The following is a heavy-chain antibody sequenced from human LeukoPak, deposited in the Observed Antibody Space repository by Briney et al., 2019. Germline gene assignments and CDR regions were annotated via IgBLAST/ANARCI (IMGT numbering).Heavy chain of an antibody. J-gene: IGHJ4*02. Sequence: ASVKVSCKASGYTFTGYYMHWVRQAPGQRLEWMGWINPNSGGTNYAQKFQGRVTMTRDTSISTAYMELSRLSADDTAVYYCARVVGANGFDYWGQRTLVTASS. V-gene: IGHV1-2*02. CDR1: GYTFTGYY. CDR3: ARVVGANGFDY. CDR2: INPNSGGT. D-gene: IGHD1-26*01.